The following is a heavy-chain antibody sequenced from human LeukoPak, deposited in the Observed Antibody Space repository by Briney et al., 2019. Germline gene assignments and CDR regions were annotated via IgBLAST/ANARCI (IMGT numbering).Heavy chain of an antibody. J-gene: IGHJ3*02. Sequence: PSETLSLTCTVSGGSISLDYGSWIRQPPGKGLDWIGYVSFGGGTNYNPSLKSRVITSADTSKNQFSLNLTSVTAADTAVYYCVRASVESGGAFDIWGQGTMVTVSS. D-gene: IGHD2-15*01. V-gene: IGHV4-59*01. CDR1: GGSISLDY. CDR3: VRASVESGGAFDI. CDR2: VSFGGGT.